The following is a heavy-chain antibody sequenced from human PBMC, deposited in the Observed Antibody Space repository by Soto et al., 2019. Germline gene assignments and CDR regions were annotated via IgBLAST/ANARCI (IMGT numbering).Heavy chain of an antibody. J-gene: IGHJ3*02. D-gene: IGHD2-21*02. CDR3: ARREGVTTNDAFDI. CDR1: GGSISSSSYY. Sequence: QLQLQESGPGLVKPSETLSLTCTVSGGSISSSSYYWGWIRQPPGKGLEWIGSIYYSGSTYYNPSLKSRVTISVDTSKNQFSLKLSSVTAADTAVYYCARREGVTTNDAFDIWGQGTMVTVSS. V-gene: IGHV4-39*01. CDR2: IYYSGST.